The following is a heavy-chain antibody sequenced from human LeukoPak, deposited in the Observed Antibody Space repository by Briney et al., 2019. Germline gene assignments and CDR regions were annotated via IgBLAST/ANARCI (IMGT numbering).Heavy chain of an antibody. CDR2: MSPHSGNT. CDR3: ARGNTGVTG. J-gene: IGHJ4*02. V-gene: IGHV1-8*01. Sequence: GSVKVSCKASGYTFTNYDINWVRQAPGQGLEWMGWMSPHSGNTGYAQKFQGRVTMTRNTSVSTAYMELSSLRSEDTALYYCARGNTGVTGWGQGTLVTVSS. D-gene: IGHD2-21*02. CDR1: GYTFTNYD.